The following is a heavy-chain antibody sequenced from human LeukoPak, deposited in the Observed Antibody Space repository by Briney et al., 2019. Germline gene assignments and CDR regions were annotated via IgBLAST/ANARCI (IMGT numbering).Heavy chain of an antibody. V-gene: IGHV1-46*01. D-gene: IGHD6-6*01. Sequence: ASVKVSCKASGYTFTSYYIRWVRQAPGQGLEWMGRINASGGSTSYAQKFQGRVTMTRDMSTSTVYMELSSLRSEDTAVYYCARDLHEYSSSSGYFDYWGQGPLVTVSS. CDR1: GYTFTSYY. CDR3: ARDLHEYSSSSGYFDY. J-gene: IGHJ4*02. CDR2: INASGGST.